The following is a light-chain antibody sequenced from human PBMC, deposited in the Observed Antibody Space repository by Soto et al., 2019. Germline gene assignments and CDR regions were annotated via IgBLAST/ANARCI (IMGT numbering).Light chain of an antibody. CDR1: HSLVYADGNTY. J-gene: IGKJ4*01. V-gene: IGKV4-1*01. Sequence: VMTQSPLSLPVTLGQPASISCSSTHSLVYADGNTYLQWYQQKPGQPPQLIIYWASTRESGVPERFSGSGSGTDFTLTISSLEAEDVAFYWCQQYFDVPFTFGGGTKVDIK. CDR2: WAS. CDR3: QQYFDVPFT.